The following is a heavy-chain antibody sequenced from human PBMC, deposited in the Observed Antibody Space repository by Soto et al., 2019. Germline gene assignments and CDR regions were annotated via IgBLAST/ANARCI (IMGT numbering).Heavy chain of an antibody. CDR2: ISYDGRQK. V-gene: IGHV3-30*04. D-gene: IGHD3-9*01. Sequence: QVQLVESGGGVVQSGRSLRLSCAASRFTFSSYAMHWVRQAPGKGLEWVAVISYDGRQKHYVDSVKGRFTISRDESDNTLYLQMNSLRPEDTAVYYCAKDGYFDSYYFDHWGQGTLVTVSS. CDR3: AKDGYFDSYYFDH. J-gene: IGHJ4*02. CDR1: RFTFSSYA.